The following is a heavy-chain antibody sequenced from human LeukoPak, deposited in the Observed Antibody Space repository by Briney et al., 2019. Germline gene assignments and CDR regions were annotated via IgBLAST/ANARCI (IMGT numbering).Heavy chain of an antibody. CDR3: ARVEALYSGSEKNAFDI. D-gene: IGHD3-10*01. J-gene: IGHJ3*02. CDR1: GYTFTSYG. CDR2: MNPNSGNT. Sequence: ASVKVSCKASGYTFTSYGFSWVRQAPGQGLEWMGWMNPNSGNTGYAQKFQGRVTITRNTSISTAYMELSSLRSEDTAVYYCARVEALYSGSEKNAFDIWGQGTPVTVSS. V-gene: IGHV1-8*03.